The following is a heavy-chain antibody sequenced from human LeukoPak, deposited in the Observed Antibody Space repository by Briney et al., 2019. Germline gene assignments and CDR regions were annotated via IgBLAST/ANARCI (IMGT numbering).Heavy chain of an antibody. V-gene: IGHV3-21*01. D-gene: IGHD2-2*01. CDR2: ISRSSSYI. J-gene: IGHJ4*02. CDR3: ARDSCSSTSCYAGSRTPVDY. Sequence: GSLRLSCVASGFTFSDYSMNWVRQAPGKGLEWVSSISRSSSYIYYADSVKGRFTISRDTAKNSLYLQMHGLGAEDTAVYYCARDSCSSTSCYAGSRTPVDYWGLGILVTVSS. CDR1: GFTFSDYS.